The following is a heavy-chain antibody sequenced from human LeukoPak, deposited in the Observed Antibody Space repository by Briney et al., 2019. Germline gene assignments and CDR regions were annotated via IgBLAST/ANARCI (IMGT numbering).Heavy chain of an antibody. Sequence: SETLSLTCAVYGGSFSGYYWSWIRQSPGKGLEWIGEINHSGSTNDNPSLKSRVTISVDTSKNQFSLKLSSVTAADTAVYHCARVFRLAWVNWGLDYYYYYMDVWGKGTTVTVSS. D-gene: IGHD3-16*01. CDR2: INHSGST. V-gene: IGHV4-34*01. CDR1: GGSFSGYY. CDR3: ARVFRLAWVNWGLDYYYYYMDV. J-gene: IGHJ6*03.